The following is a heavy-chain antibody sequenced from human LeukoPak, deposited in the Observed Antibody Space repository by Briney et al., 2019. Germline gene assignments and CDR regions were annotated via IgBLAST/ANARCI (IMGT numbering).Heavy chain of an antibody. Sequence: GASVKVSCKASGYTFTGYYMHWVRQAPGQGLEWMGWINPNSGGTNYAQKFQGRVTMTRDTSISTAYMELSRLRSDDTAVYYCARDMEYSSSKGDYYYYMDVWGKGTTVTVSS. V-gene: IGHV1-2*02. J-gene: IGHJ6*03. CDR2: INPNSGGT. CDR1: GYTFTGYY. CDR3: ARDMEYSSSKGDYYYYMDV. D-gene: IGHD6-6*01.